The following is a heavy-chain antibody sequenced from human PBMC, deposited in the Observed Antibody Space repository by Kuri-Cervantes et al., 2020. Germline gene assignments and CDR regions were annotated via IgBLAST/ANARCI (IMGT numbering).Heavy chain of an antibody. J-gene: IGHJ4*02. V-gene: IGHV3-9*01. CDR3: AKDIGLRGSLATFDQ. CDR1: GFTFSSYA. Sequence: SLKISCAASGFTFSSYAMSWVRQAPGKGLEWVSGISWNSGRIDYADSVKGRFTISRDNAKNSLYLQMNSLRAEDTALYYCAKDIGLRGSLATFDQWGQGTLVTVSS. CDR2: ISWNSGRI. D-gene: IGHD5-12*01.